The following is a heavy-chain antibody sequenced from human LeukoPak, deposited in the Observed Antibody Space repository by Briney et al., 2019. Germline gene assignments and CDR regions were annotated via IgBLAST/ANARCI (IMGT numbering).Heavy chain of an antibody. V-gene: IGHV3-48*01. J-gene: IGHJ4*02. CDR1: GFTFRNYD. CDR2: IGTNSRTT. Sequence: PGGSLRLSCAASGFTFRNYDMSWVRQAPGKGLEWVSFIGTNSRTTYYGDSVKGRFTISRDNAKNSLYLQMDSLRAEDTAVYYCAKDFLIDPLWGQGTLVTVSS. D-gene: IGHD2-21*01. CDR3: AKDFLIDPL.